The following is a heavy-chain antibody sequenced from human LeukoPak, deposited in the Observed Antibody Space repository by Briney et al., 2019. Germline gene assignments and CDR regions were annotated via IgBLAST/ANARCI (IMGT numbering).Heavy chain of an antibody. CDR1: GFTVTSTY. Sequence: GGSLGLSCAASGFTVTSTYMRWVSQGAGKGLDWVSAINTGGSTYYADSVKDRFTISTVKSEITLYMQMNSQRAEDTVMNYCARDRVNGYFVYWGERTLVSASS. CDR3: ARDRVNGYFVY. CDR2: INTGGST. V-gene: IGHV3-66*01. J-gene: IGHJ4*02.